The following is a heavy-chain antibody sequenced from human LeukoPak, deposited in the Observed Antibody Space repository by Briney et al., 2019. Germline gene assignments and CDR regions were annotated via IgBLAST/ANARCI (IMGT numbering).Heavy chain of an antibody. CDR1: GYTFTSYY. CDR3: ASLDSSSSAPDAFDI. J-gene: IGHJ3*02. D-gene: IGHD6-6*01. Sequence: EASVKVSCKASGYTFTSYYMHWVRQAPGQGLEWMGIINPSGGSTSYAQKFQGRVTMTRDMSTSTVYMELSSLRSEDTAVYYCASLDSSSSAPDAFDIWGQGTMVTVSS. V-gene: IGHV1-46*01. CDR2: INPSGGST.